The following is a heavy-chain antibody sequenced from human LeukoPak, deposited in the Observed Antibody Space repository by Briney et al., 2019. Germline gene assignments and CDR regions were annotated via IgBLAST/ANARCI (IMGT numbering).Heavy chain of an antibody. CDR1: GGPISSYY. D-gene: IGHD3-10*01. Sequence: SETLSLTCTVSGGPISSYYWSWIRQPPGKGLEWIGYIYYSGSTNYNPSLKSRVTISVDTSKNQFSLRLSSVTAADTAVYYCARLYGSGSYYYYYYYMDVWGKGTTVTISS. CDR2: IYYSGST. CDR3: ARLYGSGSYYYYYYYMDV. J-gene: IGHJ6*03. V-gene: IGHV4-59*12.